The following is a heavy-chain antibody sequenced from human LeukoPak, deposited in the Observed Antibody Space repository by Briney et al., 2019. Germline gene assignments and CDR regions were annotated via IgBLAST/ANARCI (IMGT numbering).Heavy chain of an antibody. CDR1: GLTFGDFT. CDR3: AKDYYSGYDPALGYIDH. V-gene: IGHV3-43*01. D-gene: IGHD5-12*01. CDR2: ITADGSKT. J-gene: IGHJ4*02. Sequence: GGSLRLSCAASGLTFGDFTMHWIRQGPGRGLEWVSLITADGSKTYYADSVKGRCIVSRDNSRNSLYLEISSLKTEDTALYYCAKDYYSGYDPALGYIDHWGQGIQVTVSS.